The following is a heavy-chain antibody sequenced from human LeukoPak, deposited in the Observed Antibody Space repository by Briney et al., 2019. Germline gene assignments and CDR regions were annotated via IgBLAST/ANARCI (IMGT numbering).Heavy chain of an antibody. D-gene: IGHD1-26*01. V-gene: IGHV3-9*01. CDR1: GFTFKDYG. J-gene: IGHJ6*02. Sequence: GRSLRLSCAATGFTFKDYGMHWVRHPPGKGLEWVSSINLNGGGTDYADSVKGRFTISRDNAKNSLYLQLSSLRPEDTALYYCAKHMRATNTYSFFGLDVWGQGTTVTVSS. CDR2: INLNGGGT. CDR3: AKHMRATNTYSFFGLDV.